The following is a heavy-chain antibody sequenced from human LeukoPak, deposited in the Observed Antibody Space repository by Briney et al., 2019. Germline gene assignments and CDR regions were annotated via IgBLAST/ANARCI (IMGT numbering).Heavy chain of an antibody. CDR2: ISDTSSHI. V-gene: IGHV3-21*01. Sequence: GGSLRLSCAASGFTFNDYSMNWVRQAPGKGLEWVSCISDTSSHIYYADSVKGRFTVSRDNTKNSLYLQMNSLRVEDTAIYFCARGDSSSLGDYWGQGTLVTVSS. CDR1: GFTFNDYS. J-gene: IGHJ4*02. CDR3: ARGDSSSLGDY. D-gene: IGHD6-13*01.